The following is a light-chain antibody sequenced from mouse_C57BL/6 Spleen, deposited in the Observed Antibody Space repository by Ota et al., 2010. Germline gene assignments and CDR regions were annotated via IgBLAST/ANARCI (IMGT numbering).Light chain of an antibody. CDR1: QNVGSN. V-gene: IGKV6-15*01. CDR2: SAS. CDR3: QQYKSYPLT. J-gene: IGKJ5*01. Sequence: DIVMTQSQKFMSTSVGDRVSVTCKASQNVGSNVAWYQQIPGQSPKPLIYSASSRYSGVPDRFTGSGSGTDFTFTISNVQSEDLAEYFCQQYKSYPLTFGAGTKLELK.